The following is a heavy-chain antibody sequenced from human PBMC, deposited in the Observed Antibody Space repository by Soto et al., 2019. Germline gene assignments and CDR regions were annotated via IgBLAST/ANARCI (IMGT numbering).Heavy chain of an antibody. CDR2: IYPGDSDT. CDR1: GDSFTSYW. V-gene: IGHV5-51*01. Sequence: ESLKFSCKGCGDSFTSYWIVGVRQMPGKGLEWMGIIYPGDSDTRYSPSFQGQVTISADKSISTAYLQWSRLKASDTAMYYCARQKRMNDYYYYYGMDVWGQGTTVTVSS. J-gene: IGHJ6*01. D-gene: IGHD1-1*01. CDR3: ARQKRMNDYYYYYGMDV.